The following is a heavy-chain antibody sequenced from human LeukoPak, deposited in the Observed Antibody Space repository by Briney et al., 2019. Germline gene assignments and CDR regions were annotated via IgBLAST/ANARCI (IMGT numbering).Heavy chain of an antibody. J-gene: IGHJ3*02. CDR2: FNPEDGET. V-gene: IGHV1-24*01. CDR3: ATLPPPPDYYGSGSNAFDI. D-gene: IGHD3-10*01. Sequence: GASVKVSCKVSGYTLTDLSIHWVRQAPGKGLEWVGGFNPEDGETIYAQEFQGRVIMTKDTSPDTAYMELSSLRSDDTAVYYCATLPPPPDYYGSGSNAFDIWGQGTMVTVSS. CDR1: GYTLTDLS.